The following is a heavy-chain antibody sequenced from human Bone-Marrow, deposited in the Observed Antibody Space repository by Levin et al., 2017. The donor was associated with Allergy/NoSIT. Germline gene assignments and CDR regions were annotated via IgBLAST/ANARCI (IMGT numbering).Heavy chain of an antibody. J-gene: IGHJ5*02. CDR3: AREVVVVAATPNWFDP. CDR1: GGSFSGYY. V-gene: IGHV4-34*01. D-gene: IGHD2-15*01. Sequence: SETLSLTCAVYGGSFSGYYWSWIRQPPGKGLEWIGEINHSGSTNYNPSLKSRVTISVDTSKNQFSLKLSSVTAADTAVYYCAREVVVVAATPNWFDPWGQGTLVTVSS. CDR2: INHSGST.